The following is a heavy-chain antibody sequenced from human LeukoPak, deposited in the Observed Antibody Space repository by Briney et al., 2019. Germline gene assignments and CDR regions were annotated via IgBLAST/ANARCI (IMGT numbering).Heavy chain of an antibody. CDR2: IYTSGST. J-gene: IGHJ4*02. CDR1: GGSISSYY. Sequence: PLETLSLTCTVSGGSISSYYWSWIRQPAGKGLEWIGRIYTSGSTNYNPSLKSRVTMSVDTSKKQFSLKLTSVTAADTAVYYCARGIGGRAFDYWDQGTLVTVSS. V-gene: IGHV4-4*07. D-gene: IGHD6-6*01. CDR3: ARGIGGRAFDY.